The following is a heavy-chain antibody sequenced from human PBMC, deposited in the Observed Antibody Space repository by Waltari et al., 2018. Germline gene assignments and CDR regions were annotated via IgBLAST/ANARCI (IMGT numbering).Heavy chain of an antibody. V-gene: IGHV4-61*02. J-gene: IGHJ4*02. D-gene: IGHD5-12*01. CDR2: IYTSGST. CDR1: GGSISSGRYY. Sequence: QVQLQESGPGLVKPSQTLSLTCTVSGGSISSGRYYWSWIRQPAGKGLEWIGRIYTSGSTNYNPSLKSRVTISVDTSKNQFSLKLSSVTAADTAVYYCARARYSGYDFDYWGQGTLVTVSS. CDR3: ARARYSGYDFDY.